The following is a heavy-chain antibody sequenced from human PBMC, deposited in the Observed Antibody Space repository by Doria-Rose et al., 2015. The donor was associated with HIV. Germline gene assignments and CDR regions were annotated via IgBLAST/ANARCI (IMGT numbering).Heavy chain of an antibody. Sequence: PGPVLVKPTETLTLTCTVSGVSLSSPGMGVSWIRQPPGKALEWLANIFSDDEGSYKPSLKSRLTISRGTSKRQVVLTMTDMDPVGTATYYCARIKSGRWYHKYYFDFWGQGTLVIVSA. D-gene: IGHD6-13*01. CDR1: GVSLSSPGMG. CDR2: IFSDDEG. V-gene: IGHV2-26*01. J-gene: IGHJ4*02. CDR3: ARIKSGRWYHKYYFDF.